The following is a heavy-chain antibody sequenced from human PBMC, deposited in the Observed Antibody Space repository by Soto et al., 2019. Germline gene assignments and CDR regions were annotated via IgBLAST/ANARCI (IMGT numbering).Heavy chain of an antibody. D-gene: IGHD4-17*01. CDR2: TYYRSKWYN. CDR1: GDSFSSNSAA. CDR3: ARDLTSYGDYVRGDAFDI. V-gene: IGHV6-1*01. J-gene: IGHJ3*02. Sequence: PSQTLSLTCAISGDSFSSNSAAWNWIRQSPSRGLEWLGRTYYRSKWYNDYAVSVKSRITINPDTSKNQFSLQLNSVTPEDTAVYYCARDLTSYGDYVRGDAFDIWGQGTMVTVSS.